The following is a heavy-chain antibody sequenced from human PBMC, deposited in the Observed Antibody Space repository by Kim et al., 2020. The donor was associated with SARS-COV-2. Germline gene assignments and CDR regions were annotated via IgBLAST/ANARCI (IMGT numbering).Heavy chain of an antibody. CDR1: GFTFSSYG. Sequence: GGSLRLSCAASGFTFSSYGMHWVRQAPGKGLEWVAVIWYDGSNKYYADSVKGRFTISRDNSKNTLYLQMNSLRAEDTAVYYCAKEHPGYSSVSDWGQGTLVTVSS. J-gene: IGHJ4*02. CDR3: AKEHPGYSSVSD. D-gene: IGHD6-25*01. CDR2: IWYDGSNK. V-gene: IGHV3-33*06.